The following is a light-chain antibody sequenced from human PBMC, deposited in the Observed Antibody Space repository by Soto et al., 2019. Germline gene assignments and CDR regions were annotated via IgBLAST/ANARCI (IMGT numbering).Light chain of an antibody. CDR3: QKYHSYPLN. V-gene: IGKV1-5*01. J-gene: IGKJ4*01. CDR2: DGS. CDR1: QNIGSW. Sequence: DIQMTHSPSTLSASVLDIVTLTFRASQNIGSWLAWYQQKSGKAPKVLIYDGSSLQSGVPSTFSGSGSGTEFTLTISSLQPDDFATYYCQKYHSYPLNFGGGTKVDIK.